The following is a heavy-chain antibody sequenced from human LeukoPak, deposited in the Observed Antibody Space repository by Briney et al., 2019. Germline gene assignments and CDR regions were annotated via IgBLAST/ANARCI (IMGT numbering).Heavy chain of an antibody. Sequence: GGSLRLSCAASGFIFRTYGMHWVRQAPGKGLEWVAFIAYDGGDRYYTDPVKGRFIISRDNSKNTLYLQMNSLRAEDTAVYYCAKEVYEGAYYFDYWGQGTLVTVSS. V-gene: IGHV3-30*18. CDR1: GFIFRTYG. CDR3: AKEVYEGAYYFDY. CDR2: IAYDGGDR. J-gene: IGHJ4*02. D-gene: IGHD1-26*01.